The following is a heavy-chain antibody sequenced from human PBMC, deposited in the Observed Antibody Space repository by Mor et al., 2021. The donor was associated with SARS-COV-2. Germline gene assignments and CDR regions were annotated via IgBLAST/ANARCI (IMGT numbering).Heavy chain of an antibody. CDR3: ARGAGWLQLTIDY. V-gene: IGHV3-33*01. J-gene: IGHJ4*02. CDR2: IWADGNNK. Sequence: VAHIWADGNNKYYADSVEGRFTISRDNSENTLFLQIDSLRAEDTAVYYCARGAGWLQLTIDYWGQGT. D-gene: IGHD5-12*01.